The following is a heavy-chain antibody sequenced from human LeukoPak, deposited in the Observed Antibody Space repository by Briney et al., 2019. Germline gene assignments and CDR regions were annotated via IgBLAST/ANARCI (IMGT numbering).Heavy chain of an antibody. V-gene: IGHV3-33*01. J-gene: IGHJ4*02. CDR3: ARDGQRGYSYGPFDY. D-gene: IGHD5-18*01. CDR1: GFTFSSYG. CDR2: IWYDGSNK. Sequence: PGGSLRLSCAASGFTFSSYGMHWVRQAPGKGLEWVAVIWYDGSNKYYADSVKGRSTISRDNPKNTLYLQMNSLRAEDTAVYYCARDGQRGYSYGPFDYWGQGTLVTVSS.